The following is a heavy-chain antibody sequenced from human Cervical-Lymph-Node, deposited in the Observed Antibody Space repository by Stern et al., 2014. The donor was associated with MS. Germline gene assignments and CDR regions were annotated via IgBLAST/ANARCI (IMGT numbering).Heavy chain of an antibody. CDR3: ARDNAGHDMDV. CDR2: IHPNSGGT. V-gene: IGHV1-2*06. CDR1: GYTFTDYY. D-gene: IGHD2-8*01. Sequence: VQLVESGAEVKEPGASVKVSCKSSGYTFTDYYIHWVRQAPGQGLEWMGRIHPNSGGTNFAQNFQDRVTMTRDTSIGTGYMELSRLRFDDTAVYFCARDNAGHDMDVWGQGTTVIVSS. J-gene: IGHJ6*02.